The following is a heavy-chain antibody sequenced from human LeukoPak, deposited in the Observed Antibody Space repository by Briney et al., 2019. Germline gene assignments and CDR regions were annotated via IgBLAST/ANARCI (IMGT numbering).Heavy chain of an antibody. CDR3: ARDGGEDSPFQH. V-gene: IGHV3-23*01. CDR1: GFTFITYA. Sequence: GGSLRLSCAASGFTFITYAMSSVRQAPGKGREWVSGISGSGTGGRTYYADSVKGRFTISRDNSKNTLYLQMNSLRAEDTAVYYCARDGGEDSPFQHWGQGTLVTVSS. CDR2: ISGSGTGGRT. D-gene: IGHD3-22*01. J-gene: IGHJ1*01.